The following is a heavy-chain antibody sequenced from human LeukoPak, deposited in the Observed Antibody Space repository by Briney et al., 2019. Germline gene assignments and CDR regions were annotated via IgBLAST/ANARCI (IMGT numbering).Heavy chain of an antibody. J-gene: IGHJ4*02. V-gene: IGHV4-59*10. CDR2: IYTSGST. CDR1: GGSFSGYY. Sequence: SETLSLTCAVYGGSFSGYYWSWIRQPAGKGLEWIGRIYTSGSTNYNPSLKSRVTMSVDTSKNQFSLKLSSVTAADTAVYYCARGDSGSSRSFDYWGQGTLVTVSS. CDR3: ARGDSGSSRSFDY. D-gene: IGHD1-26*01.